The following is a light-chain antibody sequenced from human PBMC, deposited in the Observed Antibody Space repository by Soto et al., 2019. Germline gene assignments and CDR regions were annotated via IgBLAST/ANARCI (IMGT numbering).Light chain of an antibody. Sequence: EFLLTQSPVTLSLSPGERATLSCRSSQCVSSSYLAWYQQKPGQSPRLLIYGASSRANGIPDRFSGSGSVTDFTLTIHRQEPDDFALYYCQQYGSSFTFGPGTKVDLK. V-gene: IGKV3-20*01. CDR2: GAS. J-gene: IGKJ3*01. CDR1: QCVSSSY. CDR3: QQYGSSFT.